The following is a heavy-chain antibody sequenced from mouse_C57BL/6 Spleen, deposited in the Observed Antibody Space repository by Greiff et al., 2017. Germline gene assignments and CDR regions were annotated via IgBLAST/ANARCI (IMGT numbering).Heavy chain of an antibody. V-gene: IGHV1-42*01. CDR3: ARQPSFAD. J-gene: IGHJ3*01. Sequence: VQLQQSGPELVKPGASVKISCKASGYSFTGYYMNWVKQSPEKSLEWIGEINPSTGGTTYNQKFKAKATLTVDKSSSTAYMQLKSLTSEDSAVYYCARQPSFADWGQGTLVTVSA. CDR1: GYSFTGYY. CDR2: INPSTGGT.